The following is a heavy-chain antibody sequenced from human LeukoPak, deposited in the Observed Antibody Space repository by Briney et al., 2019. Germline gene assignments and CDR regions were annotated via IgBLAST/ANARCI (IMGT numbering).Heavy chain of an antibody. CDR1: GFNFTNAW. CDR2: IKTRDEGAAT. D-gene: IGHD6-19*01. Sequence: PSGSLRLSCAASGFNFTNAWMSWVRQVPGGGLEWIGQIKTRDEGAATDYAAPVNGRFTILRDDSDNTLYLHMNSLKSDDTGVYYCSTDYLLDISGEWNFFDSWGQGTLVTVSS. CDR3: STDYLLDISGEWNFFDS. J-gene: IGHJ4*02. V-gene: IGHV3-15*01.